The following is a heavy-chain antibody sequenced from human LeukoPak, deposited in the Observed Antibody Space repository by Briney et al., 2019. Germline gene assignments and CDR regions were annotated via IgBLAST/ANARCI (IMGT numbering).Heavy chain of an antibody. D-gene: IGHD3-10*02. Sequence: PGGSLRLSCEASGFNFRTEWLSWLRLTPDKGLEWVANINPDGSEKYYVDSVKGRFTISRDNAKNSLYLQMNSLRAEDTAVYYCAELGITMIGGVWGKGTTVTISS. CDR3: AELGITMIGGV. V-gene: IGHV3-7*01. CDR1: GFNFRTEW. J-gene: IGHJ6*04. CDR2: INPDGSEK.